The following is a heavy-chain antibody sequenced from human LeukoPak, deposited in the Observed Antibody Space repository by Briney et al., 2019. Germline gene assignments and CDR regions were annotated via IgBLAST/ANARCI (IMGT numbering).Heavy chain of an antibody. CDR3: ARARSVDTAMVYYYYYGMDV. D-gene: IGHD5-18*01. J-gene: IGHJ6*02. CDR1: GFTFSSRG. CDR2: IWYDGSNK. V-gene: IGHV3-33*01. Sequence: GGSLRLSCAASGFTFSSRGMHWVRQAPGKGLEWVAVIWYDGSNKYYADSVKGRFTISRDNSKDTLYLQMNSLRAEDTAVYYCARARSVDTAMVYYYYYGMDVWGQGTTVTVSS.